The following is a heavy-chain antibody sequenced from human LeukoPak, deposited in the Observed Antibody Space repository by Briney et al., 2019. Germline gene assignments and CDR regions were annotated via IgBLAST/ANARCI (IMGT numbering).Heavy chain of an antibody. CDR2: IYPGDSDT. V-gene: IGHV5-51*01. CDR1: GYSFTNYW. D-gene: IGHD5-18*01. Sequence: GASLKISCKGSGYSFTNYWIGWVRQIPGKGLEWMGIIYPGDSDTRYSPSFQGQVTISADRSISTAYLKWSSLKASDTAMYYCASPREGYSYGGTVDYWGQGTLVTVSS. J-gene: IGHJ4*02. CDR3: ASPREGYSYGGTVDY.